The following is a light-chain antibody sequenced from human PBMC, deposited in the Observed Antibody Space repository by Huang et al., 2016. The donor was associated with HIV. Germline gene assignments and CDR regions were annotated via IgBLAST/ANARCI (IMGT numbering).Light chain of an antibody. CDR2: WAS. V-gene: IGKV4-1*01. Sequence: DIVVTQSPDSLALSLGGRAAIKCTASKSVLKYSNNKDCLSWYQRKPEQHPKLIIYWASTRESGVPDRFSGSGSGTHFTLTIDSLQAEDVAVYYCHQYYDTPQTFGQGTKVEVK. CDR1: KSVLKYSNNKDC. J-gene: IGKJ1*01. CDR3: HQYYDTPQT.